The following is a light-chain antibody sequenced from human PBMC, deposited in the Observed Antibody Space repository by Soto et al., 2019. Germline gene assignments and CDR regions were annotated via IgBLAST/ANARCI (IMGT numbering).Light chain of an antibody. V-gene: IGKV3-11*01. CDR3: QQRSNWPPIT. J-gene: IGKJ5*01. CDR2: GAS. CDR1: QSISNN. Sequence: IVMTQSPATLSLSPGEKAALSCRASQSISNNFAWFQQKPGQVPRLLIYGASNRATGVSARFSGSGSGTDFTLTISSLEPEDFAVYYCQQRSNWPPITFGQGTRLEIK.